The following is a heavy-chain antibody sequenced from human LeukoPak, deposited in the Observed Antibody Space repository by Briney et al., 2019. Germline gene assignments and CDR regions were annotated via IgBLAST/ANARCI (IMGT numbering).Heavy chain of an antibody. Sequence: GSLRLSCAASGFPFSSYWMHWVRQAPGKGLVWVSRINSDGSSTSYADSVKGRFTISRDNAKNTLYLQMNSLRAEDTAVYYCAREGYCSSTSCYDAFDIWGQGTMVTVSS. CDR1: GFPFSSYW. J-gene: IGHJ3*02. V-gene: IGHV3-74*01. CDR2: INSDGSST. CDR3: AREGYCSSTSCYDAFDI. D-gene: IGHD2-2*01.